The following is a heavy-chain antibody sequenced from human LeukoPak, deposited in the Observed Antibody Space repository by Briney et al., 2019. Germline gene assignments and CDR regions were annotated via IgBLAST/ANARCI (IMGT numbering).Heavy chain of an antibody. Sequence: ASVKVSFKTSGYIFISYGFSWVRLAPGPGLERMGLVSAYNGNTNYAHKLQGRVTMTTVTSTSTAYMELRSLRSDDTAVYYCARERSGSYSWGYYYYMDVWGKGTTVTISS. V-gene: IGHV1-18*01. CDR3: ARERSGSYSWGYYYYMDV. J-gene: IGHJ6*03. CDR2: VSAYNGNT. D-gene: IGHD1-26*01. CDR1: GYIFISYG.